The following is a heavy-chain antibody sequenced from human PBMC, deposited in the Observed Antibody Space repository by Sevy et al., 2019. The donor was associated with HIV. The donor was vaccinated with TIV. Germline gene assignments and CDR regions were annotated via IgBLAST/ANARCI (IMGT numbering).Heavy chain of an antibody. CDR2: IKQDGSEK. D-gene: IGHD3-3*01. V-gene: IGHV3-7*01. CDR1: GFTFSSYW. J-gene: IGHJ4*02. Sequence: GGSLRLSCAASGFTFSSYWMSWVRQAPGKGLEWVANIKQDGSEKYYVDSVKGRFTISRDNAKNSLYLQMNSLRAEDTSAYYCARGSITIFGVAMYWGQGTLVTVSS. CDR3: ARGSITIFGVAMY.